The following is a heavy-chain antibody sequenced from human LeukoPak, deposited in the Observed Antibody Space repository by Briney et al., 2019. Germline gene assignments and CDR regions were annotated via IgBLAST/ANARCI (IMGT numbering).Heavy chain of an antibody. J-gene: IGHJ4*02. CDR3: ARGWLRSDY. Sequence: SETLSLTCTVSGGSISSYYWSWIRQPPGKGLEWIGEINHSGSTNYNPSLKSRVTIPVDMSKNQFSLKLSSVTAADTAVYYCARGWLRSDYWGQGTLVTVSS. V-gene: IGHV4-34*01. CDR2: INHSGST. D-gene: IGHD5-12*01. CDR1: GGSISSYY.